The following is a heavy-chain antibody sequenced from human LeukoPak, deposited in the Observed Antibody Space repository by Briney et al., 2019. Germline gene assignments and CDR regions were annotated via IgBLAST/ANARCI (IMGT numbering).Heavy chain of an antibody. CDR3: ARDRLWLAPFDY. Sequence: SSETLSLTCTVSGGSISSSSYYWGWIRQPPGKGLEWIGSIYYSGSTYYNPSLKSRVTISVDTSKNQFSLKLSSVTAADTAVYYCARDRLWLAPFDYWGQGTLVTVSS. CDR1: GGSISSSSYY. J-gene: IGHJ4*02. CDR2: IYYSGST. V-gene: IGHV4-39*07. D-gene: IGHD5-18*01.